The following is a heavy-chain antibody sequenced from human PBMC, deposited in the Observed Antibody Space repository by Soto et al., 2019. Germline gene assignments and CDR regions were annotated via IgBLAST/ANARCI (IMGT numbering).Heavy chain of an antibody. CDR1: GYTFTGYY. CDR3: ARADQGFASGMDV. V-gene: IGHV1-2*04. J-gene: IGHJ6*02. CDR2: INPNSGGT. Sequence: QVQLVQSGAEVKKPGASVKVSCKASGYTFTGYYMHWVRQAPGQGLEWMGWINPNSGGTNYAQKFQGWVTMTRDTSISPSYMELSRLRSDDTAVYYWARADQGFASGMDVWGQGTTVTVSS.